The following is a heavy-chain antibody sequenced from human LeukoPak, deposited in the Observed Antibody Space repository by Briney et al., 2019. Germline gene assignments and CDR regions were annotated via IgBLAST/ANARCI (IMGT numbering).Heavy chain of an antibody. V-gene: IGHV1-8*01. CDR1: GYTFTSYD. CDR2: MNPNSGNT. D-gene: IGHD2-2*02. J-gene: IGHJ6*03. CDR3: GRAGHCSSSSCYRGHYYYYYYMDL. Sequence: GASVKVSCKASGYTFTSYDINWVRQAPGQGLEWMGWMNPNSGNTVYAQKFQGRVIMTRNTSISTAYMELSSLRSEDTAVYYCGRAGHCSSSSCYRGHYYYYYYMDLGRKETTVTVSS.